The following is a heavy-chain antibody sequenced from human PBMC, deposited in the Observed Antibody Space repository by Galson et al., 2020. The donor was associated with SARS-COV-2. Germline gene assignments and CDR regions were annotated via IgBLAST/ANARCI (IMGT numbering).Heavy chain of an antibody. V-gene: IGHV3-9*01. Sequence: GGSLRLSCAASGFTFDDYAMHWVRQAPGKGLEWVSGISWNSGSIGYADSVKGRFTISRDNAKNSLYLQMNSLRAEDTALYYCAKDIGSSWQQHYYYYGMDVWGQGTTVTVSS. CDR2: ISWNSGSI. D-gene: IGHD6-13*01. CDR3: AKDIGSSWQQHYYYYGMDV. CDR1: GFTFDDYA. J-gene: IGHJ6*02.